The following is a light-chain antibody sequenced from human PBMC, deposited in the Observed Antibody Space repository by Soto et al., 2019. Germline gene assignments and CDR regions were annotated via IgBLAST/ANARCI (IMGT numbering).Light chain of an antibody. CDR1: QGISTY. CDR3: QKYNSAPNT. CDR2: AAS. V-gene: IGKV1-27*01. Sequence: DIQMTQSPSSLSASVGDRVTITCRASQGISTYLAWYQQKPGKVPKLLIYAASTLQSGVPSRFSVSGSGTDFTLTISSLQPEDVATYYCQKYNSAPNTFGQGTKVEIK. J-gene: IGKJ1*01.